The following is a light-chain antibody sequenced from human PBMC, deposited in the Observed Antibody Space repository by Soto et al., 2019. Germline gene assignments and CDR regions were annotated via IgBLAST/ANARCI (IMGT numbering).Light chain of an antibody. CDR1: QSVSSN. J-gene: IGKJ1*01. CDR2: GAS. V-gene: IGKV3-15*01. Sequence: EIVMTQSPATLSVSPGERATLSCRTSQSVSSNLAWYQQKPGQAPSLLIYGASTRATGIPDRFSGSGSGTEFTLTISSLQSEDFALYYCQQYNNWPRTFGQWTKVEFK. CDR3: QQYNNWPRT.